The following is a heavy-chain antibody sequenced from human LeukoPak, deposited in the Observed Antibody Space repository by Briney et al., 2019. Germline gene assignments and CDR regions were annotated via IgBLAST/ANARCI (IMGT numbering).Heavy chain of an antibody. CDR2: ISWNSGSI. J-gene: IGHJ4*02. Sequence: QTGGSLRLSCAASGFTFDDYAMHWVRQAPGKGLEWVSGISWNSGSIGYADSVKGRFTISRDNAKNSLYLQMNSLRAEDTALYYCAKDTYYDSSDYLFDYWGQGTLVTVSS. D-gene: IGHD3-22*01. V-gene: IGHV3-9*01. CDR1: GFTFDDYA. CDR3: AKDTYYDSSDYLFDY.